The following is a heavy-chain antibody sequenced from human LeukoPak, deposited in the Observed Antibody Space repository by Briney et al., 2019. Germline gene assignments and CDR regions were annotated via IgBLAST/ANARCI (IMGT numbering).Heavy chain of an antibody. D-gene: IGHD5-18*01. V-gene: IGHV1-18*01. J-gene: IGHJ6*03. CDR1: GYTFTSYG. Sequence: ASVKVSCKASGYTFTSYGISWVRQAPGQGLEWMGWISAYNGNTNYAQKLQGRVTMTTDTSTSTAYMELRSLRSDDTAVYYCARDPAAMVTYYYYYMDVWGKGTRSPSP. CDR3: ARDPAAMVTYYYYYMDV. CDR2: ISAYNGNT.